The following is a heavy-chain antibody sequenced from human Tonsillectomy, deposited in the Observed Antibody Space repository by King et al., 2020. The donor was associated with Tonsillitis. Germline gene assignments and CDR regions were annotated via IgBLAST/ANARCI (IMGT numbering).Heavy chain of an antibody. V-gene: IGHV6-1*01. CDR3: TREHSRAVDRRYYYSGMDV. J-gene: IGHJ6*02. CDR1: GDNVSSSSAA. CDR2: TDYRSKWYN. Sequence: VQLQQSGPGLVKPSQTLSLTCAISGDNVSSSSAAWNWIRQSPSRGLEWVGRTDYRSKWYNDYGVSVKSRLNINPDTSKNQFSLQLNSVTPEDTAVYYCTREHSRAVDRRYYYSGMDVWGHGTTVTASS. D-gene: IGHD6-19*01.